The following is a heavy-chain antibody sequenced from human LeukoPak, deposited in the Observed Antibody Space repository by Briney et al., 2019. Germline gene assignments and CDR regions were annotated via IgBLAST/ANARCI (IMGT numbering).Heavy chain of an antibody. J-gene: IGHJ4*02. CDR3: AKDTSLAGIAARELDY. CDR2: IRYDGSNK. Sequence: GGSLRLSCAASGFTFSSYGMHWVRQAPGKGLEWVAFIRYDGSNKYYADSVKGRFTISRDNSKNTLYLQMNSLRAEDTAVYYCAKDTSLAGIAARELDYWGQGTLVTVSS. V-gene: IGHV3-30*02. CDR1: GFTFSSYG. D-gene: IGHD6-6*01.